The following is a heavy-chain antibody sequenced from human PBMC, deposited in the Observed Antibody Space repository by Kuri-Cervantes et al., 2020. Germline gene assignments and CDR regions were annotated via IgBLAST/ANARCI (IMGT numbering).Heavy chain of an antibody. CDR2: ISYDGSNK. Sequence: GESLKISCAASGFTVSSNYMSWVRQAPGKGLEWVAVISYDGSNKYYADSVKGRFTISRDNSKNTLYLQMNSLRAEDTAVYYCARERIEWELLSGMDVWGQGTTVTVSS. J-gene: IGHJ6*02. D-gene: IGHD1-26*01. V-gene: IGHV3-30*03. CDR1: GFTVSSNY. CDR3: ARERIEWELLSGMDV.